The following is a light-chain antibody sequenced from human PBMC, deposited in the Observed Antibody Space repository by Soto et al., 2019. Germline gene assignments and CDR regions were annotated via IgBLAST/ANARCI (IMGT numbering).Light chain of an antibody. CDR3: QTWGTGIVV. V-gene: IGLV4-69*01. Sequence: QPVLTQSPSASASLGASVKLTCTLSSGHSNYAIAWHQQQPEKGPRYLMKLNSDGSHSRGDGIPDRFSASSSGAERYLTISSLQSEDEADYYCQTWGTGIVVFGGGTKVTVL. CDR2: LNSDGSH. CDR1: SGHSNYA. J-gene: IGLJ2*01.